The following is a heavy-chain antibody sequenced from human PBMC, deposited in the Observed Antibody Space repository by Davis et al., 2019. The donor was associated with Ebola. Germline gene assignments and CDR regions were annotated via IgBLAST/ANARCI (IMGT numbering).Heavy chain of an antibody. V-gene: IGHV3-21*01. J-gene: IGHJ6*04. CDR2: LGLSADT. CDR3: ARDDYGSGSSVSVYYYGMDV. Sequence: GESLKISCAASGFTFSSYWMSWVRQAPGKGLEWVSTLGLSADTYYADSVKGRFTISRDNAKNSLYLQMNSLRAEDTAVYYCARDDYGSGSSVSVYYYGMDVWGKGTKVTVSS. CDR1: GFTFSSYW. D-gene: IGHD3-10*01.